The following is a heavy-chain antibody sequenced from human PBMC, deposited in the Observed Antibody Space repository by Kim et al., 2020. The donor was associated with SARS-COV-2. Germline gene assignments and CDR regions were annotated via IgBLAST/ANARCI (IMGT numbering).Heavy chain of an antibody. D-gene: IGHD3-3*02. CDR2: INDAGTST. CDR3: VTDRGIVDHDCYFES. CDR1: GFTFTTYW. Sequence: GGSLRLSCAASGFTFTTYWMHWVRQAPGKGLLWLSRINDAGTSTSYAKSVQGRFTTSRDNAQNTRYMQMNGLRAEDTSVYYCVTDRGIVDHDCYFESWGRGTRVTVSS. V-gene: IGHV3-74*01. J-gene: IGHJ2*01.